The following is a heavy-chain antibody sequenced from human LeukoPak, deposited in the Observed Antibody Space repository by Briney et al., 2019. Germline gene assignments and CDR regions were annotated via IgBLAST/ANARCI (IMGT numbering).Heavy chain of an antibody. CDR3: ARSDDYDSSGYPFDY. D-gene: IGHD3-22*01. V-gene: IGHV1-69*05. Sequence: SVKVSCKASGGTFSSYAISWVRQAPGQGLEWMGRIIPIFGTANYAQKFQGRVTITTDGSTSTAYMELSSLRSEDTAVYYCARSDDYDSSGYPFDYWGQGTLVTVSS. J-gene: IGHJ4*02. CDR1: GGTFSSYA. CDR2: IIPIFGTA.